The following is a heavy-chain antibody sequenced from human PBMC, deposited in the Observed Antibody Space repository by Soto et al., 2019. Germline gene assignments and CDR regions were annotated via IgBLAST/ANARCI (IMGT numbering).Heavy chain of an antibody. J-gene: IGHJ5*01. V-gene: IGHV3-23*01. CDR1: GFDFSSHT. CDR3: ARRQVGATKGKSWFDS. D-gene: IGHD1-26*01. CDR2: IGNSGDIS. Sequence: VGSLRLSCSASGFDFSSHTMIWVRQAPGKGLEWVASIGNSGDISNYGDSVKGRFTISRDNSKNTLYLQMNSLRAEDTALYFCARRQVGATKGKSWFDSWGQGTLVTVSS.